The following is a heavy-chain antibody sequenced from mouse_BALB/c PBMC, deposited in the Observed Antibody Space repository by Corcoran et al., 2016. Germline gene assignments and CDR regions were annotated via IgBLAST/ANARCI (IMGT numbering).Heavy chain of an antibody. Sequence: QIKLVQSGPELRNPGETVQSSCKASGYTFTNYGMNWVKQAPGKGLKWMGWINTYTGEPTYADDFKGRFAFSLETSASPAYLQINNLKNEDMATYFCARGWLLRLYTMDYWGQGTSVTVSS. V-gene: IGHV9-1*02. CDR1: GYTFTNYG. J-gene: IGHJ4*01. CDR2: INTYTGEP. CDR3: ARGWLLRLYTMDY. D-gene: IGHD2-3*01.